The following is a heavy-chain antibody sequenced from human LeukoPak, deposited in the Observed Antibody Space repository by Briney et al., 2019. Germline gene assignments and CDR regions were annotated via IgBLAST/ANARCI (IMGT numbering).Heavy chain of an antibody. CDR1: GFIFSNYG. D-gene: IGHD6-6*01. CDR2: IWYDGSNK. CDR3: ARGRGSSHYYYYMDV. V-gene: IGHV3-33*07. J-gene: IGHJ6*03. Sequence: SGGSLRLSCAASGFIFSNYGIYWVRQAPGMAPEWVAVIWYDGSNKFYADSVKGRFTISRDNSNNTLYLQMSSLRVEDTAVYYCARGRGSSHYYYYMDVWGKGTTVTVSS.